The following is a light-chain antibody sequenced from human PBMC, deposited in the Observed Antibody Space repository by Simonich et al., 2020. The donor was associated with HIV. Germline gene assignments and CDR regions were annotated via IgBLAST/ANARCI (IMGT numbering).Light chain of an antibody. J-gene: IGKJ4*01. CDR1: QSVSSN. CDR2: GAS. Sequence: EIVMTQSPATLSVSPGERATRSCRASQSVSSNLAWYQQKPGQAPRLLIDGASTRSTGIPARFSGSGSDTEFILTISSMQSEDFAVYFCQQYKDLILTFGGGTKVDIK. CDR3: QQYKDLILT. V-gene: IGKV3-15*01.